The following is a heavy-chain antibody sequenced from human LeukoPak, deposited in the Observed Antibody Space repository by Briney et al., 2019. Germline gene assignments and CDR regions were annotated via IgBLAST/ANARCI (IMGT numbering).Heavy chain of an antibody. CDR1: GGSISSYY. D-gene: IGHD3-22*01. Sequence: SETLSLTCTVSGGSISSYYWSWIRRPPGKGLEWIGYIYYSGSTNYNPSLKSRVTISVDTSKNQFSLKLSSVTAADTAVYYCARVRWDSRPDDAFDIWGQGTMVTVSS. V-gene: IGHV4-59*01. CDR2: IYYSGST. J-gene: IGHJ3*02. CDR3: ARVRWDSRPDDAFDI.